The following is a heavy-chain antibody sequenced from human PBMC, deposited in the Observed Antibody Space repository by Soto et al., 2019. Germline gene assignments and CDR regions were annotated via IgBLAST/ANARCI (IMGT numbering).Heavy chain of an antibody. D-gene: IGHD2-2*01. Sequence: PGGSLRLSCAASGFTFSSYSMNWVRQAPGKGLERVSSISSSSSYIYYADSVKGRFTISRDNAKNSLYLQMNSLRAEDTAVYYCAIISPDIVLVPAAIEPFDIWGQGTMVTVSS. J-gene: IGHJ3*02. CDR2: ISSSSSYI. CDR1: GFTFSSYS. CDR3: AIISPDIVLVPAAIEPFDI. V-gene: IGHV3-21*01.